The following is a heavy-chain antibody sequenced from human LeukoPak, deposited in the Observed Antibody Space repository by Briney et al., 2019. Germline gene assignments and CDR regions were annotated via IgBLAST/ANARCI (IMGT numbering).Heavy chain of an antibody. Sequence: GGSLRLSCAASGFTFSSYAMSWVRQAPGKGLEWVSAISGSGGSTYYADSVKGRFTISRDNSKNTLYLQMNSLRAEDTAVYYCAKCPRSYGDYLYYYGMDVWGQGTTVTVSS. J-gene: IGHJ6*02. CDR2: ISGSGGST. CDR3: AKCPRSYGDYLYYYGMDV. D-gene: IGHD4-17*01. V-gene: IGHV3-23*01. CDR1: GFTFSSYA.